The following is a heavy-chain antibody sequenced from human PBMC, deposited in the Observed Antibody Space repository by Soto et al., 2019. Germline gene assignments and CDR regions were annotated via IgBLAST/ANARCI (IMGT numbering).Heavy chain of an antibody. CDR2: ISYDGSNK. V-gene: IGHV3-30-3*01. J-gene: IGHJ6*02. CDR1: GFTFSSYA. D-gene: IGHD3-3*01. CDR3: ARVLEWFTLVTYGMDV. Sequence: VQLVESGGGLVQPGGSLRLSCAASGFTFSSYAMHWVRQAPGKGLEWVAVISYDGSNKYYADSVKGRFTISRDNSKNTLYLQMNGLRAEDTAVYYCARVLEWFTLVTYGMDVWGQGTTVTVS.